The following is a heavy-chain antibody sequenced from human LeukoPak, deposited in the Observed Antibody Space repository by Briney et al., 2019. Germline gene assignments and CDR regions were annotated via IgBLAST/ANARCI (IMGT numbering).Heavy chain of an antibody. D-gene: IGHD3-10*01. J-gene: IGHJ3*02. CDR2: IYYSGST. Sequence: SETLSLTCTVSGGSISSYYWSWIRQPPGKGLEWIGYIYYSGSTNYNPSLKSRVTISVDTSKNQFSLKLSSVTAADTAVYYCATSEYGSGSYYESDAFDIWGQGTMVTVSS. CDR1: GGSISSYY. CDR3: ATSEYGSGSYYESDAFDI. V-gene: IGHV4-59*01.